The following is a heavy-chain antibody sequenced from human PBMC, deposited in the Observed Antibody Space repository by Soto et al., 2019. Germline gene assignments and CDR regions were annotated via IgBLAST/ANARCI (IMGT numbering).Heavy chain of an antibody. CDR1: DGSINSDY. CDR2: IFYTGST. CDR3: ARGYYYYYIDV. Sequence: QVRLQESGPGLVKPSETLSLTCTVSDGSINSDYWSWIRQPPGKGLEWIGYIFYTGSTNYNPSLKSRGTISLDKSKSLFSLKLTSVTAADTAVYYCARGYYYYYIDVWGRGTTVTVSS. J-gene: IGHJ6*03. V-gene: IGHV4-59*01.